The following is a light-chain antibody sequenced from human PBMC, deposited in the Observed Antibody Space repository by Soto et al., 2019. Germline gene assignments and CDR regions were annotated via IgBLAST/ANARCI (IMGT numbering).Light chain of an antibody. CDR1: TSDVGGYNF. V-gene: IGLV2-11*01. J-gene: IGLJ3*02. Sequence: QSALTQPRSVSRSPGQSVTISCTGTTSDVGGYNFVSWYQQHPGKAPKLMIYDVNNRPSGVPHRFSGSKSGNTASLTISGLQAEDEADYYCCSYAGSNWVFGGGTQLTVL. CDR3: CSYAGSNWV. CDR2: DVN.